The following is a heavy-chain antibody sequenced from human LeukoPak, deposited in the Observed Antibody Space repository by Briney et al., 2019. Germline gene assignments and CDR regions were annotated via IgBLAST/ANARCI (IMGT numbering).Heavy chain of an antibody. CDR3: ARTYSGTYYADY. J-gene: IGHJ4*02. CDR2: IRYDGSHK. CDR1: GFTFSSYG. V-gene: IGHV3-30*02. Sequence: GGSLRLSCAASGFTFSSYGMHWVRQAPGKGLEWVAFIRYDGSHKYYADSVKGRFTISRDNSKNTLYLQMNSLRAEDTAAFYCARTYSGTYYADYWGQGTLVIVSS. D-gene: IGHD1-26*01.